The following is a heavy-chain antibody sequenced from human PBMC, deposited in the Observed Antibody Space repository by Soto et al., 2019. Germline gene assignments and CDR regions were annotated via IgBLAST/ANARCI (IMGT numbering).Heavy chain of an antibody. CDR3: AREGRLLWFGESPRYYYGMDV. Sequence: QVQLVQSGAEVKKPGASVKVSCKASGYTFTSYDINWVRQATGQGLEWMGWMNPNSGNTGYAQKFQGRVTMTRNTSISTAYMELSSLRSEDTAVYYCAREGRLLWFGESPRYYYGMDVWGQGTTVTVSS. V-gene: IGHV1-8*01. D-gene: IGHD3-10*01. CDR1: GYTFTSYD. CDR2: MNPNSGNT. J-gene: IGHJ6*02.